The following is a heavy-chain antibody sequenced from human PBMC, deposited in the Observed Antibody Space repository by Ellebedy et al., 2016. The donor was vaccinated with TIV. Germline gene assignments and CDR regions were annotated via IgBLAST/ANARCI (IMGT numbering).Heavy chain of an antibody. V-gene: IGHV3-33*01. J-gene: IGHJ3*02. CDR1: GFTFSSYG. D-gene: IGHD3-9*01. Sequence: PGGSLRLSCAASGFTFSSYGMHWVRQAPGKGLEWVAVIYYDGSNKYYADSVKGRFTISRDNSKNTLYLQMNSLRAEDTAVYYCASFLLRYADAFDIWGQGTMVTVSS. CDR2: IYYDGSNK. CDR3: ASFLLRYADAFDI.